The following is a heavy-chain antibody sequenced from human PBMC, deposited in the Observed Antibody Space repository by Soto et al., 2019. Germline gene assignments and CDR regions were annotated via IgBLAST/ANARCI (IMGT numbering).Heavy chain of an antibody. Sequence: PGGSLRLSCAASGFTVSNSYMNWVRQAPGKGLEWASIIYSDGKTCYADSVRGRFTASRDSSKNTVYLQMNSLRVEDTAVYYCARNLYDYGGNGPDYWGRGTLVTVSS. J-gene: IGHJ4*02. D-gene: IGHD4-17*01. CDR1: GFTVSNSY. CDR3: ARNLYDYGGNGPDY. V-gene: IGHV3-66*01. CDR2: IYSDGKT.